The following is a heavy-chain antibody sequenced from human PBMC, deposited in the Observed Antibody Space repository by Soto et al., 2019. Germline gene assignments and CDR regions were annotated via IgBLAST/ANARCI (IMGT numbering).Heavy chain of an antibody. J-gene: IGHJ1*01. CDR1: GFTFSSYS. CDR3: ARDHPYYYDSSLPSDSQH. CDR2: ISSSSSTI. Sequence: GGSLRLSCAASGFTFSSYSMNWVRQAPGKGLEWVSYISSSSSTIYYADSVKGRFTISRDNAKNSLYLQMNSLRDEDTAVYYCARDHPYYYDSSLPSDSQHWGQGTLVTVSS. V-gene: IGHV3-48*02. D-gene: IGHD3-22*01.